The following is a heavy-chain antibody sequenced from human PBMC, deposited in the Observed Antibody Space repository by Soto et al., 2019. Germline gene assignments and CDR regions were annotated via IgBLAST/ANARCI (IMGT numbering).Heavy chain of an antibody. D-gene: IGHD1-26*01. J-gene: IGHJ6*02. V-gene: IGHV3-30*18. CDR1: GFVFRSYG. CDR3: AKDWKWEAFYYGMNV. Sequence: EEVVESGGGVVQPGRSLTLSCAASGFVFRSYGMHWVRQVPGKRPEWVALISHDGRNKNYADSVKGRFTISRDNSENTLYLQMNSLRDDDTAVYYCAKDWKWEAFYYGMNVWGPETTVTVSS. CDR2: ISHDGRNK.